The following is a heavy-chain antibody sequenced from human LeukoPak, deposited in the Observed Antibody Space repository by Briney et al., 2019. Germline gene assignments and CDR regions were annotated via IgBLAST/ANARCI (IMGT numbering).Heavy chain of an antibody. Sequence: GGSLRLSCAASGFTFSSYAMSWVRQAPGKGLEWVSVIYTAGTTYYADSVKGRFTISRDNSRNTLYLQMNSLRAEDTAVYYCAKSPGTYSYYSYLDVRGQGTTVTVSS. D-gene: IGHD1-26*01. CDR1: GFTFSSYA. CDR2: IYTAGTT. V-gene: IGHV3-66*01. J-gene: IGHJ6*02. CDR3: AKSPGTYSYYSYLDV.